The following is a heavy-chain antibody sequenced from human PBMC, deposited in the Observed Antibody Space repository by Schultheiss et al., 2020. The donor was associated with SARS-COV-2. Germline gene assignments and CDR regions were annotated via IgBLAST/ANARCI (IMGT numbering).Heavy chain of an antibody. Sequence: ASVKVSCKASGYTFTGYYMHWVRQAPGQGLEWMGIINPSGGSTSYAQKFQGRVTMTWDTSTSTVYMELSSLRSEDTAVYYCARESYWVGMVRGPEDYYGMDVWGQGTTVTVSS. J-gene: IGHJ6*02. D-gene: IGHD3-10*01. CDR2: INPSGGST. V-gene: IGHV1-46*01. CDR3: ARESYWVGMVRGPEDYYGMDV. CDR1: GYTFTGYY.